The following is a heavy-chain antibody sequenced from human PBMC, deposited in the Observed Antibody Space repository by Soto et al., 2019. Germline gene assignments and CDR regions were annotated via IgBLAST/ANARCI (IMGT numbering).Heavy chain of an antibody. CDR3: SRQASDFWSGKPQYYMDV. CDR2: IRSKGNNYAT. Sequence: EVQLVESGGGLVQPGGSLKLSCAASGFTFSGSAMHWVRQASGKGLEWVGRIRSKGNNYATAYGASLQGRFTISRDDSKNTAYLQMNSLNTDDTSVYYCSRQASDFWSGKPQYYMDVWGKGTTVTVSS. D-gene: IGHD3-3*01. CDR1: GFTFSGSA. J-gene: IGHJ6*03. V-gene: IGHV3-73*01.